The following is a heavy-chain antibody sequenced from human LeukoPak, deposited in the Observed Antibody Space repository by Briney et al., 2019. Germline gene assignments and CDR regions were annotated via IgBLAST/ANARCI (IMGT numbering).Heavy chain of an antibody. CDR3: ARDRQWTGGFDP. J-gene: IGHJ5*02. Sequence: ASVKVSCKASGYTFTGYYMHWVRQAPGQGLEWMGWINPNSGGTNYAQKFQGRVTMTRDTSISTAYMELSRLRSDDTAVYYCARDRQWTGGFDPWGQGILVTVSS. CDR1: GYTFTGYY. CDR2: INPNSGGT. D-gene: IGHD6-19*01. V-gene: IGHV1-2*02.